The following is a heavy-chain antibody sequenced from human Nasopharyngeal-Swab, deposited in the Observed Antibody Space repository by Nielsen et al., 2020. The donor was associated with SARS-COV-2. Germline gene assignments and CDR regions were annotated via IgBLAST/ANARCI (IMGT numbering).Heavy chain of an antibody. CDR3: ATGGLGS. V-gene: IGHV3-15*01. CDR1: GFTLNNAW. D-gene: IGHD6-25*01. J-gene: IGHJ5*02. CDR2: IRSNSDGGTT. Sequence: GESLKISCAASGFTLNNAWMSWVRQAPGKGLEWVGRIRSNSDGGTTDYAAPVKGRFTISRDDSKSTVFLQMDSLETEDTAIYYCATGGLGSWGQGTLVTVSS.